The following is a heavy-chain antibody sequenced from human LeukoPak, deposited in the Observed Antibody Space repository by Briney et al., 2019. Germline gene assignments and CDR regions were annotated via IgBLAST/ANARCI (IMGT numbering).Heavy chain of an antibody. D-gene: IGHD4-17*01. CDR3: ATSLYGDYEADY. V-gene: IGHV4-59*01. CDR1: GGSIKSYY. CDR2: VYYSGST. J-gene: IGHJ4*02. Sequence: SETLSLTCTVSGGSIKSYYWSWIRQPPGKGPEWIGYVYYSGSTSYNPSLESRVSISDDTSKNQVSLWLTSVTAADTAVYYCATSLYGDYEADYWGPGILVTVSS.